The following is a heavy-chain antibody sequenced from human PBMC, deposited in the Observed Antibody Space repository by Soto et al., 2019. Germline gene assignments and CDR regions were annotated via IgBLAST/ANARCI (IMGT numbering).Heavy chain of an antibody. CDR1: GFKFGDYA. V-gene: IGHV3-9*01. J-gene: IGHJ6*02. CDR3: AKDRGPCSGNKCSSLYYYYGMDV. CDR2: VSWNSEIV. Sequence: GGSLRLSCEASGFKFGDYAMHWVRQAPGKGLEWVSGVSWNSEIVGYADSVKGRFTISRDNAKNSLYLEMNSLRTEDTALYYCAKDRGPCSGNKCSSLYYYYGMDVWGQGTTVNVSS. D-gene: IGHD2-15*01.